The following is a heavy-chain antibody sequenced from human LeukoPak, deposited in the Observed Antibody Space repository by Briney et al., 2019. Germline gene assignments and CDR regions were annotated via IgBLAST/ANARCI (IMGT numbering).Heavy chain of an antibody. Sequence: SETLSLTCAVYGGSFSGYYWSWIRQPPGKGLEWIGEINHSGSTNYNPSLKSRVTISVDTSKNQFSLKLSSVTTADTAVYYCATLPHVAVAETFDYWGQGTLVTVSS. CDR2: INHSGST. J-gene: IGHJ4*02. CDR1: GGSFSGYY. V-gene: IGHV4-34*01. D-gene: IGHD6-19*01. CDR3: ATLPHVAVAETFDY.